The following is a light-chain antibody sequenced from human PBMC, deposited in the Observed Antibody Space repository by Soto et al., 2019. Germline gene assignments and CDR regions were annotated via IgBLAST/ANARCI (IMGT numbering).Light chain of an antibody. J-gene: IGLJ1*01. V-gene: IGLV2-14*03. CDR2: DVS. Sequence: SVLTQPASVSWSPGQSITISCTGTSSDVGGYNFVSWYQQHPGKAPKLMIFDVSNRPSGISSRFSGSKSGNTASLTISGLQAEDEAVYYCSSYTSSSTVYVFGTGTKVTVL. CDR3: SSYTSSSTVYV. CDR1: SSDVGGYNF.